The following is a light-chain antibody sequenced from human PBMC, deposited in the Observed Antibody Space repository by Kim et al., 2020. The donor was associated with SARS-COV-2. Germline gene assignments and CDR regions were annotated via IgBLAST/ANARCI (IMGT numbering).Light chain of an antibody. CDR3: QSYDSSNPVV. Sequence: KTVTSSCTRSSGSIARNYVQWYQQRPGSAPTTVIYEDNQRPSGVPDRFSGSIDRSSNSASLTISGLKTEDEADYYCQSYDSSNPVVFGGGTQLTVL. J-gene: IGLJ2*01. CDR1: SGSIARNY. V-gene: IGLV6-57*03. CDR2: EDN.